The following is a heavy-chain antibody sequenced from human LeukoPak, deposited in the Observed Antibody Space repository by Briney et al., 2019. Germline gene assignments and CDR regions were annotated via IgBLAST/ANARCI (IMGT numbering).Heavy chain of an antibody. V-gene: IGHV3-30*04. Sequence: PGGSLRLSCAASGFTFSSYAMHWVRQAPGKGLEWVAVISYDGSNKYYVDSVKGRFTISRDNSKNTLYLQMNSLRAEDTAVYYCARVWNYDFWSGYHDWGQGTLVTVSS. CDR3: ARVWNYDFWSGYHD. J-gene: IGHJ4*02. CDR2: ISYDGSNK. CDR1: GFTFSSYA. D-gene: IGHD3-3*01.